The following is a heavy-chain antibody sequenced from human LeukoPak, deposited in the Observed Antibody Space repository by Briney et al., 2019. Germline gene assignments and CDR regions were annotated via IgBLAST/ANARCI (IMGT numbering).Heavy chain of an antibody. CDR1: GYSFTSYW. D-gene: IGHD6-19*01. CDR2: IYPGDSDT. CDR3: ARRGKWLTQRNWFDP. J-gene: IGHJ5*02. Sequence: GESLKISCKGSGYSFTSYWIGWVRQMPGKGLEWMGIIYPGDSDTRYSPSFQGQVTISADESISTAYLQWSSLKASDTAMYYCARRGKWLTQRNWFDPWGRGTLVTVSS. V-gene: IGHV5-51*01.